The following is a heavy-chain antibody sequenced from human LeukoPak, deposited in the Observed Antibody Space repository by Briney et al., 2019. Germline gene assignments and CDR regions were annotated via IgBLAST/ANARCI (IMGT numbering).Heavy chain of an antibody. Sequence: SETLSLTCTVSGGSISSYYWSWIRQPPGKGLEWIGYIYDSGSTNYNPSLKSRVTISVDTSKNQFSLKLSSVTAADTAVYYCARGVNSPQVPYYYDRGEASWFDPWGQGTLVTVSS. CDR1: GGSISSYY. D-gene: IGHD3-22*01. J-gene: IGHJ5*02. CDR3: ARGVNSPQVPYYYDRGEASWFDP. V-gene: IGHV4-59*01. CDR2: IYDSGST.